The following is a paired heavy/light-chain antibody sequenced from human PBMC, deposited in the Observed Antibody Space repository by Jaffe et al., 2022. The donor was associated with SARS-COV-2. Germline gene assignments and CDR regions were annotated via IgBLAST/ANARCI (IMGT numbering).Heavy chain of an antibody. CDR3: ARQLGGNYDTSAYYPLQPFDY. Sequence: LQLQESGPGLVKPSETLALTCIVSGDSLSSSRYYWAWIRQSPGKGLEWIGSIFYTGSTYFNPSLRSRFTMSLDSSKNQFSLKLASVTAADTAVYYCARQLGGNYDTSAYYPLQPFDYWGQGIQVTVSS. CDR1: GDSLSSSRYY. CDR2: IFYTGST. J-gene: IGHJ4*02. D-gene: IGHD3-22*01. V-gene: IGHV4-39*01.
Light chain of an antibody. V-gene: IGKV5-2*01. CDR1: QDIDDD. Sequence: ETTLTQSPAFMSATPGDRVTISCKASQDIDDDVNWYQQKPGEAPVFIIQEGSTLVPGVPPRFSGSGFATDFTLTINNIESEDAAYYFCLQHDNFPPTFGQGTKLEIE. CDR2: EGS. CDR3: LQHDNFPPT. J-gene: IGKJ2*01.